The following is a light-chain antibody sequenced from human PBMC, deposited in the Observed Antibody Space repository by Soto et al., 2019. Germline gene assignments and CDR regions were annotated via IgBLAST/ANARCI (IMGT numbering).Light chain of an antibody. Sequence: QSVLTQPPSVSAAPGQRVIIPCSGSSSNIGSNYVSWYQQVPGTAPKLLIYNDAKRPSGITDRFSASKSGTSAILDITGLQTGEEADYCCGTWDGRRSGVGFGGGSKRTVL. J-gene: IGLJ2*01. V-gene: IGLV1-51*01. CDR2: NDA. CDR3: GTWDGRRSGVG. CDR1: SSNIGSNY.